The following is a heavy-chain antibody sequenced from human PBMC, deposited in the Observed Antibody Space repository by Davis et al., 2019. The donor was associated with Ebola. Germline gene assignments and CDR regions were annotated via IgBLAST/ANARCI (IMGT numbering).Heavy chain of an antibody. V-gene: IGHV3-53*04. D-gene: IGHD6-13*01. CDR1: GFTVSSNY. CDR2: IYSGGST. Sequence: GESLKISCAASGFTVSSNYMSWVRQAPGKGLEWVSVIYSGGSTYYADSVKGRFTISRHNSKNTLYLQMNSLRAEDTAVYYCASSIAAAGKNYYYYGMDVWGQGTTVTVSS. CDR3: ASSIAAAGKNYYYYGMDV. J-gene: IGHJ6*02.